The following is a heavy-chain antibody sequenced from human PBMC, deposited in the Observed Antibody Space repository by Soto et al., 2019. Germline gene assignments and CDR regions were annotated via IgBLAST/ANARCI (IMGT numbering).Heavy chain of an antibody. Sequence: GGSLRLSCAASGFTFSSYGMHWVRQAPGKGLEWVAVISYDGSNKYYADSVKGRFTISRDNSKNTLYLQMNSLRAEDTAVYYCAKDSGVRRFLEWLSSYYYGMDVWGQGTTVTVS. J-gene: IGHJ6*02. CDR3: AKDSGVRRFLEWLSSYYYGMDV. D-gene: IGHD3-3*01. CDR2: ISYDGSNK. CDR1: GFTFSSYG. V-gene: IGHV3-30*18.